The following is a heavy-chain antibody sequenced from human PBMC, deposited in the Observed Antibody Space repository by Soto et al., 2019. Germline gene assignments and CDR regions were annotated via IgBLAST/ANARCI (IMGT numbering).Heavy chain of an antibody. V-gene: IGHV3-33*05. CDR2: TSYDGSNK. D-gene: IGHD3-16*01. Sequence: QVQLVESGGGVVQPGTSLRLSCVGSGFTFRSYVIHWVRQAPGKGLEWVALTSYDGSNKDYGDSVKGRFTISRDNSRNTVDLQMDSLRIEDTALYYCARWGTTGGLAVWGPGTLVYVSS. CDR1: GFTFRSYV. J-gene: IGHJ1*01. CDR3: ARWGTTGGLAV.